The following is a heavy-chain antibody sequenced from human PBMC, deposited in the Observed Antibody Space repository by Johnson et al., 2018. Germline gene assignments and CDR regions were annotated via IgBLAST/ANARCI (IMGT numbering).Heavy chain of an antibody. Sequence: VQLVQSGGGVVQPGGSLRLSCAVSGFTINSYIMTWVRPAPGKGLDWVSTLSTSGAYTYYADPVKGRFTISRDNSKNTLYLQMNTLRAEDTAVYYCARDGSRWLPPHYAFDIWGQGTLVTVSS. CDR2: LSTSGAYT. CDR3: ARDGSRWLPPHYAFDI. J-gene: IGHJ3*02. D-gene: IGHD6-19*01. CDR1: GFTINSYI. V-gene: IGHV3-23*04.